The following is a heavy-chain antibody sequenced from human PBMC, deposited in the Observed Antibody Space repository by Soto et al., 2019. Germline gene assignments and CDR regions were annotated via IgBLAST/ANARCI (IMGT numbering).Heavy chain of an antibody. CDR3: ARGDREDTAVVIGVRPGEYGVDV. D-gene: IGHD2-15*01. V-gene: IGHV3-30*04. CDR2: ISYNGGNR. CDR1: GFTFSNYA. J-gene: IGHJ6*02. Sequence: QVQLVESGGGVVQPGRSLRLSCAASGFTFSNYAMHWVCQAPGKGLECVAVISYNGGNRFYRDYVKGRFTISRDNSKNTVHLQIDSLRYEDAAVYYCARGDREDTAVVIGVRPGEYGVDVWGQGTTVTVSS.